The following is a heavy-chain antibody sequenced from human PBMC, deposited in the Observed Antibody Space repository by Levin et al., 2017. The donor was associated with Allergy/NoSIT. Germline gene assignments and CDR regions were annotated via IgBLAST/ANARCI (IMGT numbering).Heavy chain of an antibody. J-gene: IGHJ4*02. CDR1: GFTFHEYA. CDR2: VNWNSGDI. V-gene: IGHV3-9*01. Sequence: GGSLRLSCAASGFTFHEYAMHWVRQAPGKGLEWVSGVNWNSGDIGYADSVKGRFTISRDNAKNSLYLQMNSLRPEDTALYYCAKATLTRQNFDYWGQGTLVTVSS. CDR3: AKATLTRQNFDY.